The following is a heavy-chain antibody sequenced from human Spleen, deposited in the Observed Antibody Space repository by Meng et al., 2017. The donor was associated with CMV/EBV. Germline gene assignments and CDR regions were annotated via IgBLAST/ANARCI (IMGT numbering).Heavy chain of an antibody. CDR2: ISAYNGNT. D-gene: IGHD5-24*01. CDR3: ARESRDGYNSFDY. Sequence: CKASGYTFTRYGISWVRQAPGQGLEWMGWISAYNGNTNYAQKLQGRVTMTTDTSTSTAYMELRSLRSDDTAVYYCARESRDGYNSFDYWGQGTLVTVSS. J-gene: IGHJ4*02. V-gene: IGHV1-18*01. CDR1: GYTFTRYG.